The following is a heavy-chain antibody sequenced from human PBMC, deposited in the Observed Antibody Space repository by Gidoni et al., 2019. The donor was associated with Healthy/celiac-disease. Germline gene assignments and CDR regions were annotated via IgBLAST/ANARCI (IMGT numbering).Heavy chain of an antibody. D-gene: IGHD3-22*01. J-gene: IGHJ3*02. CDR2: IYYSGST. Sequence: QVQLQESGPGLVKPSQTLSLTCTVSGGSISSGGYYWSWIRQHPGKGLEWIGYIYYSGSTYYNPSLKSRVTISVTTSKNQFSLKLSSVTAADTAVYYCARGHMIVVAFDAFDIWGQGTMVTVSS. CDR1: GGSISSGGYY. V-gene: IGHV4-31*03. CDR3: ARGHMIVVAFDAFDI.